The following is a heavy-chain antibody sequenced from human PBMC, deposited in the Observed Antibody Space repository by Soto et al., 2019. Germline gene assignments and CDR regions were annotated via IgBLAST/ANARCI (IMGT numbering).Heavy chain of an antibody. D-gene: IGHD2-15*01. J-gene: IGHJ1*01. CDR3: AAAGRDGYCSGGSCYSQAEYFQH. CDR1: SGSISSSNW. Sequence: QVQLQESGPGLVKPSGTLSLTCAVSSGSISSSNWWSWVRQPPGKGLEWIGEIYHSGSTNYNPSLKSRVTISVDKSKNQFSLKLSSVTAADTAVYYCAAAGRDGYCSGGSCYSQAEYFQHWGQGTLVTVSS. V-gene: IGHV4-4*02. CDR2: IYHSGST.